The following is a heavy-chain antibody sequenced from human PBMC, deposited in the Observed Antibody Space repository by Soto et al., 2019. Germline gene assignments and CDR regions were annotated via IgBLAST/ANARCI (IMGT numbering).Heavy chain of an antibody. CDR1: GATFSSYH. J-gene: IGHJ4*02. Sequence: QVQLVQSGAEVKKPGSSVRVSCKASGATFSSYHISWVRQAPGQGLEWMGGILPIYGTTNYAQKFQGRVTITADESTGTAYMELSSLRSEDTAVYYCTRGAPYDTSGYPFDYWGQGTQVTVSS. CDR2: ILPIYGTT. D-gene: IGHD3-22*01. CDR3: TRGAPYDTSGYPFDY. V-gene: IGHV1-69*01.